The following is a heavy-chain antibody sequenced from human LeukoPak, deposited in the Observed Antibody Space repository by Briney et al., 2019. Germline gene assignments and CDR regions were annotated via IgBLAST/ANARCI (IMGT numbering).Heavy chain of an antibody. V-gene: IGHV3-23*01. J-gene: IGHJ4*02. Sequence: AGGSLRLSCAASGFTFSTYAMTWVRQAPGKGLEWVSTISGSGDNTYYADSVKGRFTISRDNSKNTLYLQMNSLRAEDTAVYYCARDMRPGSGSYYTFDYWGQGTLVTVSS. CDR3: ARDMRPGSGSYYTFDY. CDR1: GFTFSTYA. CDR2: ISGSGDNT. D-gene: IGHD3-10*01.